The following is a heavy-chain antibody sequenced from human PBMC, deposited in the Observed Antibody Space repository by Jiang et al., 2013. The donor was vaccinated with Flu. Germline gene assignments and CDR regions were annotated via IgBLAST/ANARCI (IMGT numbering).Heavy chain of an antibody. Sequence: GSGGSTYYADSVKGRFTISRDNSKNTLYLQMNSLRAEDTAVYYCAKVEFKDHYYDSSGYYWYFDLWGRGTLVTVSS. D-gene: IGHD3-22*01. J-gene: IGHJ2*01. CDR3: AKVEFKDHYYDSSGYYWYFDL. V-gene: IGHV3-23*01. CDR2: GSGGST.